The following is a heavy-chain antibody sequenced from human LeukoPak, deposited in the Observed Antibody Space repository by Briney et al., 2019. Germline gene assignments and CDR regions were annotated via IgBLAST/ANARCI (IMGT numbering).Heavy chain of an antibody. CDR2: IRSNSGAT. J-gene: IGHJ4*02. D-gene: IGHD5-24*01. V-gene: IGHV3-48*01. Sequence: GGSLRLSCAASEFTFSTYTMNWVRQAPGKGLEWIPYIRSNSGATGYADSVKGRFTISRDNSKSTLFLQMNSLRAEDTAVYYCARDGGGGYNQIDFWGQGTLVTVSS. CDR3: ARDGGGGYNQIDF. CDR1: EFTFSTYT.